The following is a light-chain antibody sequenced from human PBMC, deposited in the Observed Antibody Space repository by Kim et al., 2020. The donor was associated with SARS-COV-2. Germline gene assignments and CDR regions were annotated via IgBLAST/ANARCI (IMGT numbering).Light chain of an antibody. J-gene: IGKJ1*01. CDR1: QSVSSNY. CDR3: QHYSDSPPWT. V-gene: IGKV3-20*01. CDR2: AAS. Sequence: EIVLTQSPGTLSLSPGERATLSCRASQSVSSNYLAWYQQKPGQAPRLVIYAASSRATGIPDRFSGSGSGTDFTFTISRLEPDDFAVYYCQHYSDSPPWTFGQGTKVEIK.